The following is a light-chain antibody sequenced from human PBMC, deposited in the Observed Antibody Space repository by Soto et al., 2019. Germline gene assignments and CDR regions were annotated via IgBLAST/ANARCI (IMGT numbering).Light chain of an antibody. CDR2: DAS. CDR3: QQRSNWPPGALT. CDR1: QNVSSY. J-gene: IGKJ4*01. Sequence: EIVLTQSPATLSLSPGERATLSCRASQNVSSYLAWYQQKPGQAPRLLIYDASNRATGIPARFSGSGSGTDFTLTISSLEPEDFAVYYCQQRSNWPPGALTFGGGTKVEIK. V-gene: IGKV3-11*01.